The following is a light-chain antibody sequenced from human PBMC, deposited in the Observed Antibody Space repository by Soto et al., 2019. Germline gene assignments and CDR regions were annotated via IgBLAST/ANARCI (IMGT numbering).Light chain of an antibody. CDR2: GAS. V-gene: IGKV3-15*01. J-gene: IGKJ4*02. Sequence: EIVLTQSPPTLSVAPGGIVTVSCGASQSVDINLAWYQQRSRQAPRPLTYGASTRATDMPRRFSGSGSGTEFTLTLRSLQSEDFTVYYCQQYKNWPRTFGRGTKVDIK. CDR1: QSVDIN. CDR3: QQYKNWPRT.